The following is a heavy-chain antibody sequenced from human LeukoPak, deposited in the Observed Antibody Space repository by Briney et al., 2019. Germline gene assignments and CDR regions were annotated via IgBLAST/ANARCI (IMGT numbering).Heavy chain of an antibody. CDR2: IYYSGST. D-gene: IGHD5-12*01. J-gene: IGHJ3*02. V-gene: IGHV4-31*03. Sequence: SETLSLTCTVSGGSISSGGYYWSWIRQHPGKGLEWIGYIYYSGSTYYNPSLKSRVTISVDTSKNQFPLKLSSVTAADTAVYYCARDSGHLDAFDIWGQGTMVTVSS. CDR3: ARDSGHLDAFDI. CDR1: GGSISSGGYY.